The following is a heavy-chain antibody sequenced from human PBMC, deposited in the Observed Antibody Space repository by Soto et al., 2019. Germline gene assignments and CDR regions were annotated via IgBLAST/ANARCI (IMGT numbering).Heavy chain of an antibody. CDR1: GGTFSSYA. V-gene: IGHV1-69*13. D-gene: IGHD2-15*01. CDR3: ARSAATHLDFDY. J-gene: IGHJ4*02. Sequence: ASVNVSCKASGGTFSSYAISWVRQAPGQGLEWMGGIIPIFGTANYAQKFQGRVTITADESTSTAYMELSSLRSEDTAVYYCARSAATHLDFDYWGQGTLVTVSS. CDR2: IIPIFGTA.